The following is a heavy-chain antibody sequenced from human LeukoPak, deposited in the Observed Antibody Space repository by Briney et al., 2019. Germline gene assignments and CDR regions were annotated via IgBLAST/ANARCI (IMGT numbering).Heavy chain of an antibody. CDR2: ITGDGDKT. CDR3: AVDGP. CDR1: GFTFDEYA. J-gene: IGHJ5*02. Sequence: GGSLRLSCVGSGFTFDEYAIHWVRQAPGKGLEWVCLITGDGDKTFYADSVRGRFTISRDNSKNSVYLQMNSLRNEDTAFYYCAVDGPWGQGTLVTVSS. V-gene: IGHV3-43*02.